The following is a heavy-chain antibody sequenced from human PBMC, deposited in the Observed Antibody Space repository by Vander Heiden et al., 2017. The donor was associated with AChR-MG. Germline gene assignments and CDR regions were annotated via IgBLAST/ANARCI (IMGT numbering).Heavy chain of an antibody. D-gene: IGHD3-3*01. V-gene: IGHV3-23*01. Sequence: EVQLLESGGGLVQPGGSLRLSCAASGFTFSNYAMSWVRQAPGKGLEWVSGISGSGGSTYYADSVKGRFTISRDNSKNTLYLQMNSLTAEDTAVYYCAKPSRWDFWSGYPFDYWGQGTLVTVSS. CDR3: AKPSRWDFWSGYPFDY. J-gene: IGHJ4*02. CDR2: ISGSGGST. CDR1: GFTFSNYA.